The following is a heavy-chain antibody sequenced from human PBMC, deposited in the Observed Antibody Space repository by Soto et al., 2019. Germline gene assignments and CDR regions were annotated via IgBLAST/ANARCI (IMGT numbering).Heavy chain of an antibody. Sequence: LRLSCAASGFTFSSYAMSWVRQAPGKGLEWVSAISGSGGSTYYADSVKGRFTISRDNSKNTPYLQMNSLRAEDTAVYYCAKEPVTFGGVIVFPYYFDYWGQGTLVTVSS. V-gene: IGHV3-23*01. CDR1: GFTFSSYA. CDR3: AKEPVTFGGVIVFPYYFDY. D-gene: IGHD3-16*02. CDR2: ISGSGGST. J-gene: IGHJ4*02.